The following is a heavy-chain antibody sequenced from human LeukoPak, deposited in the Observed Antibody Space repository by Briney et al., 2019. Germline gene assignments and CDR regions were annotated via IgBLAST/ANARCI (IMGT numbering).Heavy chain of an antibody. CDR2: ISGSGGST. CDR3: AKTAVAKNDYYGMDV. V-gene: IGHV3-23*01. J-gene: IGHJ6*02. D-gene: IGHD6-19*01. CDR1: GFTFSSYV. Sequence: AGGSLRLSCAAPGFTFSSYVMSWVRQAPGKGLEWVSAISGSGGSTYYADSVKGRFTISRDNSKNTPYLQMNSLRAEDTAVYYCAKTAVAKNDYYGMDVWGQGTTVTVSS.